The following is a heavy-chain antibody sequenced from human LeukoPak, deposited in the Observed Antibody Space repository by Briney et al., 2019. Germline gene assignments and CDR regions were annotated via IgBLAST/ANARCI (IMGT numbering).Heavy chain of an antibody. CDR3: AKSGGYGLIDY. Sequence: SETLSLTCAVSGGSISSNSYYWGWLRQPPGRGLEWIGSIYYSGSTYYNPSLKSRVTISVDTSKNQFSLKLSSVTAADTAMYYCAKSGGYGLIDYWGQGTRVTVSS. CDR2: IYYSGST. D-gene: IGHD1-26*01. J-gene: IGHJ4*02. CDR1: GGSISSNSYY. V-gene: IGHV4-39*01.